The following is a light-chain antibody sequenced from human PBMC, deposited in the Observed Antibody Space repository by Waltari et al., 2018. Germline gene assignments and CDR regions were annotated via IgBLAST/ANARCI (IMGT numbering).Light chain of an antibody. CDR3: SSDKSNSRV. CDR2: EVS. Sequence: QSALTQPASVSGSPGQSITISCTGTSSDIGGYNYVSWYQHHPCKALKLIIYEVSNRATGVSYRFSGSKSGNPASLTISGHQAEDEAEYYCSSDKSNSRVFGAGTKLTVL. V-gene: IGLV2-14*01. J-gene: IGLJ3*02. CDR1: SSDIGGYNY.